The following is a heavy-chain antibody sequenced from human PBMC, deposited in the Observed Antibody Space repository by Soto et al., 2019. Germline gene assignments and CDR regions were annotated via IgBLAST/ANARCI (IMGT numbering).Heavy chain of an antibody. D-gene: IGHD6-13*01. V-gene: IGHV3-33*01. CDR1: GFTFSSYG. CDR2: IWYDGSNK. Sequence: QVDLVESGGGVVQPGRSLRLSCAASGFTFSSYGMHWVRQAPGKGLEWVAIIWYDGSNKFYAESVRGRFTISRDNSKNTLSPQMNSLKVEDTAVYYCAIVPAAGLETDYWGQGTLVTVSS. CDR3: AIVPAAGLETDY. J-gene: IGHJ4*02.